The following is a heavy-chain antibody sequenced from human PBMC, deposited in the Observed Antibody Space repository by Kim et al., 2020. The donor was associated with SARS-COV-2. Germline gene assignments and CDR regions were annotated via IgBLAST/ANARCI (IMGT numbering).Heavy chain of an antibody. CDR1: GGTFSSYA. J-gene: IGHJ3*02. CDR3: ARGEPNYYDSSGYHDAFDI. CDR2: IIPIFGTA. Sequence: SVKVSCKASGGTFSSYAISWVRQAPGQGLEWMGGIIPIFGTANYAQKFQGRVTITADESTSTAYMELSSLRSEDTAVYYCARGEPNYYDSSGYHDAFDIWGQGTMVTVSS. D-gene: IGHD3-22*01. V-gene: IGHV1-69*13.